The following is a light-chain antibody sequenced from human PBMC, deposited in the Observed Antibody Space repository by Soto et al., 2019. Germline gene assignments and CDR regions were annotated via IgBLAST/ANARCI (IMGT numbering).Light chain of an antibody. J-gene: IGLJ1*01. CDR3: GSWDHSVSGFV. CDR2: QSN. CDR1: TSNIGNNC. V-gene: IGLV1-51*02. Sequence: QSVLTQPPSVSAAPGQRVTISCSGSTSNIGNNCVSWFQQLPGTAPKLIIYQSNRRPSGIPDRFSGSKSGTSATLGITGLQTGDEADYYCGSWDHSVSGFVFGTGTKVTVL.